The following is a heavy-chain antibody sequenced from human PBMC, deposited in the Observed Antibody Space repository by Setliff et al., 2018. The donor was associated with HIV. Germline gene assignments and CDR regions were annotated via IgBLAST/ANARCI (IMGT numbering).Heavy chain of an antibody. CDR1: GGSISSYY. J-gene: IGHJ4*02. D-gene: IGHD3-22*01. Sequence: SETLSLTCTVSGGSISSYYWSWIRQPPGKGLEWIGYIYTSGSTNYNPSLKSRVTISVDTSKNQFSLKLSSVTAADTAVYYCARGLSFYDPGGFDYWGQGTLVTVSS. CDR3: ARGLSFYDPGGFDY. CDR2: IYTSGST. V-gene: IGHV4-4*09.